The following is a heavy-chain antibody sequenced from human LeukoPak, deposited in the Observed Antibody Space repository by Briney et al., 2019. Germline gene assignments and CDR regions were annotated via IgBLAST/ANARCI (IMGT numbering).Heavy chain of an antibody. CDR3: ARAGRYGEGAFDI. Sequence: GGSLRLSCAASGFIFSSHWMHWVRQAPGKGLEWVSSISSSSSYIYYADSVKGRFTISRDNAKNSLYLQMNSLRAEDTAVYYCARAGRYGEGAFDIWGQGTMVTVSS. CDR2: ISSSSSYI. CDR1: GFIFSSHW. D-gene: IGHD3-10*01. V-gene: IGHV3-21*01. J-gene: IGHJ3*02.